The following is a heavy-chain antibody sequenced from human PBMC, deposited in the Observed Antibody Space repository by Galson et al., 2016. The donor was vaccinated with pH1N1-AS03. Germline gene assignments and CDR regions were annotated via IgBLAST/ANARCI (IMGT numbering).Heavy chain of an antibody. Sequence: SETLSLTCAVSGYSISSGFHWAWVRQPPSKGLEWIGTISHSGNTYYNPSLKSRVAMSVDTSKNQFSLTPSSVTAADAAVYYCARFSGSYQFDYWGQGTLVTVSS. J-gene: IGHJ4*02. D-gene: IGHD1-26*01. CDR2: ISHSGNT. V-gene: IGHV4-38-2*01. CDR3: ARFSGSYQFDY. CDR1: GYSISSGFH.